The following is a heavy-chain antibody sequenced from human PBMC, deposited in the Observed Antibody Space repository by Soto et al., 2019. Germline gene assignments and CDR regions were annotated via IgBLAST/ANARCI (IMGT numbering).Heavy chain of an antibody. J-gene: IGHJ6*02. CDR3: ARTVVPAAPYYYYYYGMDV. V-gene: IGHV1-18*04. CDR1: GYTFTSYG. CDR2: ISAYNGNT. D-gene: IGHD2-2*01. Sequence: ASVKVSCKASGYTFTSYGISWVRQAPGQGLEWMGWISAYNGNTNYAQKLQGRVTMTTDTSTSTAYMELRSLRSDDTAVYYCARTVVPAAPYYYYYYGMDVWGQGTTVTVSS.